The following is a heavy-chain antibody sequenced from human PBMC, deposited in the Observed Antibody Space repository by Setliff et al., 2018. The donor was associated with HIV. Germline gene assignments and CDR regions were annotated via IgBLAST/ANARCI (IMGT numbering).Heavy chain of an antibody. CDR2: INPSGNIT. Sequence: ASVKVSCKASGYTFTNYYIHWVRQAPGQGLEWMGIINPSGNITNYAQKLQGRVTMTKDTSTGTVYMEVRSLRSEDTAVYYCAREDKGYYGSGLGWAQGTLVTVSS. CDR3: AREDKGYYGSGLG. J-gene: IGHJ4*02. D-gene: IGHD3-10*01. CDR1: GYTFTNYY. V-gene: IGHV1-46*01.